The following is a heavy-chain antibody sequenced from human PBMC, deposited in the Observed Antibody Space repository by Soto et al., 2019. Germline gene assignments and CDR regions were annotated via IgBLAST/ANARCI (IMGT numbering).Heavy chain of an antibody. D-gene: IGHD6-19*01. CDR3: ARLTVAGRSGYYYYGMDV. V-gene: IGHV5-51*01. CDR1: GYSFTSYW. J-gene: IGHJ6*02. CDR2: IYPGDSDT. Sequence: EVQLVQSGAEVKKPGESLKISCKGSGYSFTSYWIGWVRQMPGKGLEWMGIIYPGDSDTRYSPSFQGQVTISADKSISTAYLQWSSLKASDTAMYYCARLTVAGRSGYYYYGMDVWGQGTTVTVSS.